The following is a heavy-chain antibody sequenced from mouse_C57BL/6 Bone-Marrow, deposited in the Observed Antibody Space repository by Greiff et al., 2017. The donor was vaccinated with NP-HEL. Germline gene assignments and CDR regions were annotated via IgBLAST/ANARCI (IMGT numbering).Heavy chain of an antibody. Sequence: EVQLVESGGGLVQPGGSLKLSCAASGFTFSDYYMYWVRQTPEKRLEWVAYISNGGGSTYYPDTVKGRFTISRDNAKNTLYLQMSRLKSEDTAMYYCARHRDYYDYDEGYFDVLGTGTTVTVSS. CDR2: ISNGGGST. D-gene: IGHD2-4*01. J-gene: IGHJ1*03. V-gene: IGHV5-12*01. CDR1: GFTFSDYY. CDR3: ARHRDYYDYDEGYFDV.